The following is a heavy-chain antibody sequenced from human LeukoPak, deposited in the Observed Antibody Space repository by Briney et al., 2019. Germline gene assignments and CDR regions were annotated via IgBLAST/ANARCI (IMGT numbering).Heavy chain of an antibody. CDR2: IRSKAYGGTT. V-gene: IGHV3-49*04. CDR3: TRDGSGSYGRYYFDY. Sequence: GGSLRLSCTASGFTFGDYAMSWVRQAPGKGLEWVGFIRSKAYGGTTEYAASVKGRFTISRDDSKSIAYLQMNSLKTEDTAVYYCTRDGSGSYGRYYFDYWGQGTLVIVSS. CDR1: GFTFGDYA. D-gene: IGHD1-26*01. J-gene: IGHJ4*02.